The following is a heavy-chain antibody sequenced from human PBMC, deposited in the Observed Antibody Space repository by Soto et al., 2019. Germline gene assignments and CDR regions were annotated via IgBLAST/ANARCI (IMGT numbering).Heavy chain of an antibody. Sequence: ASVKVSCKVSGYTLTDLAMHSVRQAPGKGLEWVGGFDPEDGETIYAQKFQGRVTMTEDTSTDTAYMELSSLRSEDTAVYYCATRGTRWLQSPFDYWGQGTLVTVSS. V-gene: IGHV1-24*01. CDR3: ATRGTRWLQSPFDY. J-gene: IGHJ4*02. D-gene: IGHD1-1*01. CDR1: GYTLTDLA. CDR2: FDPEDGET.